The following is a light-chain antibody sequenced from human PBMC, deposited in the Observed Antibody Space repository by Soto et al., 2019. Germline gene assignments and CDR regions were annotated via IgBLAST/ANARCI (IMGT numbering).Light chain of an antibody. CDR3: QKYGSSPPRT. V-gene: IGKV3-20*01. CDR1: QSVSSTY. Sequence: EIVLTQSPGTLSLSPGERATLSCRASQSVSSTYLAWYQQKPGQAPRLLIYGASSRATGIPDRFSGSGSGTDFTLTISRLEPEDSAVYYCQKYGSSPPRTFGQGTKVEIK. J-gene: IGKJ1*01. CDR2: GAS.